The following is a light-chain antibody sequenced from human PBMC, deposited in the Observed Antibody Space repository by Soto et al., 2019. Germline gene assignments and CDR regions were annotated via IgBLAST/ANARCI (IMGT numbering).Light chain of an antibody. CDR2: EVS. V-gene: IGLV2-14*01. J-gene: IGLJ1*01. CDR1: SSDVGGYNY. CDR3: SSYTSSSTYV. Sequence: QSALTQPASVSGSPGQSITISCTGTSSDVGGYNYVSWYQHDPGKAPKLMIYEVSNRPSGVSNRFSGSKSGNTASLTISGLQAEDEADYYCSSYTSSSTYVFGTGTKLTVL.